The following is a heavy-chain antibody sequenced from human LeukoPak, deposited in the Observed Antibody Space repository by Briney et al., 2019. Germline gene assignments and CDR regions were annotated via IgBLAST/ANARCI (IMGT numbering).Heavy chain of an antibody. CDR3: ARGGYHYGSGSYYNMVDWFDP. V-gene: IGHV1-2*02. CDR2: INPNSGGT. D-gene: IGHD3-10*01. J-gene: IGHJ5*02. Sequence: GASVKVSCKASGYTFSDYYMHWVRQAPGQGLEWMGWINPNSGGTNYAQKFQGRVTMTRDTSISTAYMELSRLRSDDTAVYYCARGGYHYGSGSYYNMVDWFDPWGQGTLVTVSS. CDR1: GYTFSDYY.